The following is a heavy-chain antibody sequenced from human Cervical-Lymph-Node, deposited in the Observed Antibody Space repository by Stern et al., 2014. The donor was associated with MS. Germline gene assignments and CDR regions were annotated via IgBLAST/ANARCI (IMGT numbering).Heavy chain of an antibody. V-gene: IGHV3-53*01. CDR3: ARAIFGVNTAAMAPDAFDT. Sequence: EVQLVQSGGGLIQPGGSLRLSCAAPGFTVSNNYMSWVRQAPGKGLEWVSLIYTDDSTYYAGSWKGRFTISRNSSKNKLFLQMNSLRAEDTAVYYCARAIFGVNTAAMAPDAFDTWGQGTMVTVSS. D-gene: IGHD3-3*01. J-gene: IGHJ3*02. CDR1: GFTVSNNY. CDR2: IYTDDST.